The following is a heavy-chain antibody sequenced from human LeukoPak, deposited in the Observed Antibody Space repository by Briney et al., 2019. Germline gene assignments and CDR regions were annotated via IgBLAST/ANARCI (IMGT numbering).Heavy chain of an antibody. D-gene: IGHD1-26*01. CDR2: IYHSGST. CDR3: AKGPVSAIVGATTLDY. V-gene: IGHV4-4*02. Sequence: SGTLSLTCAVSGGSISSSNWWSWVRQPPGKGLEWIGEIYHSGSTNYNPSLKSRVTISVDKSKNQFSLKLSSVTAADTAVYYCAKGPVSAIVGATTLDYWGQGTLVTVSS. CDR1: GGSISSSNW. J-gene: IGHJ4*02.